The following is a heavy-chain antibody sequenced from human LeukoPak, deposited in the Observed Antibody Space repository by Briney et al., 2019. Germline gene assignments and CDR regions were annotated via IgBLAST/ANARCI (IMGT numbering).Heavy chain of an antibody. CDR3: AKWSLTTWGYFDY. CDR2: ILKDGTTT. D-gene: IGHD1-14*01. J-gene: IGHJ4*02. V-gene: IGHV3-30*18. Sequence: GGSLRLSCVASGFTFSSNGMHWVRQAPGKGLEWVAVILKDGTTTYYVDSGKGRFTIARDNSKNTLYLQINSLRAEDTAVYYCAKWSLTTWGYFDYWGQGTLVTVSS. CDR1: GFTFSSNG.